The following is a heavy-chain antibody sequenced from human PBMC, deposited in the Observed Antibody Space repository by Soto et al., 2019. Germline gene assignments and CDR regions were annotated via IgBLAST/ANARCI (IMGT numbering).Heavy chain of an antibody. CDR2: IYYSGST. CDR1: GGSISSGGYY. D-gene: IGHD4-17*01. J-gene: IGHJ4*02. V-gene: IGHV4-31*03. Sequence: QVPLQESGPGLVKPSQTLSLTCTVSGGSISSGGYYWSWIRQHPGKGLEWIGYIYYSGSTYYNPSLKSRVTISVDTSKNQFSLKLSSVTAADTAVYYCARDKIGYGAFDYWGQGTLVTVSS. CDR3: ARDKIGYGAFDY.